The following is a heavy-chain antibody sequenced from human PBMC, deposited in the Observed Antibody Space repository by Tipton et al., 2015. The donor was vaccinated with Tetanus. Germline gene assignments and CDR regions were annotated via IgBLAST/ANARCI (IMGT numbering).Heavy chain of an antibody. CDR1: GGSINNFY. D-gene: IGHD6-13*01. Sequence: TLSLTCTVSGGSINNFYWNWIRQSPGKGLEWLGNIYYTGDTDYNPSLRGRATISLDKAKNHFSLRLRSVTAADTALYYCVRSISAGSVWPYEHWGQGTLVTVSS. CDR3: VRSISAGSVWPYEH. V-gene: IGHV4-59*13. CDR2: IYYTGDT. J-gene: IGHJ4*02.